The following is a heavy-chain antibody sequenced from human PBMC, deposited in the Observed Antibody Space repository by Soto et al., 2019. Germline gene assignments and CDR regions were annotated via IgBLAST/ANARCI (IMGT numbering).Heavy chain of an antibody. J-gene: IGHJ5*02. CDR3: ARVENYDILTGYWS. CDR2: ISAYNGNT. CDR1: GYTFTSYG. D-gene: IGHD3-9*01. Sequence: ASVKVSCKASGYTFTSYGISWVRQAPGQGLEWMGWISAYNGNTNYAQKLQGRVTMTTDTSTSTAYMELRSLRSDDTAVYYCARVENYDILTGYWSWGQGTLVTVSS. V-gene: IGHV1-18*01.